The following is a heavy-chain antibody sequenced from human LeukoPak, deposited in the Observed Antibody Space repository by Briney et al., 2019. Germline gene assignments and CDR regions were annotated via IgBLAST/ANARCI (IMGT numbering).Heavy chain of an antibody. V-gene: IGHV4-39*01. CDR3: ARQLYVSGSYYAAMDV. J-gene: IGHJ6*04. Sequence: SETLSLTCSVSGCSITSSSYFWGWIRQPPGKGLQWIASVHYSSSTYYNPSLKSRVTIAVDTSKKQSCLKLRSVTAADTDVYFCARQLYVSGSYYAAMDVWGKGTTVTICS. D-gene: IGHD3-10*01. CDR2: VHYSSST. CDR1: GCSITSSSYF.